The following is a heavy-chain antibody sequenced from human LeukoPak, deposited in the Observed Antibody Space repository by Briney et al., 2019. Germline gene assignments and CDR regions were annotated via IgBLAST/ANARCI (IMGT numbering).Heavy chain of an antibody. V-gene: IGHV1-69*01. D-gene: IGHD3-9*01. J-gene: IGHJ5*02. Sequence: SVKVSCKASGGTFSSYAISWVRQAPGQGLEWMGGIIPIFGTANYAQKFQGRVTITADASTSTAYMELSSLRSEDTAVYYCARANYVLRYFDWSWGNWFDPWGQGTLVTVSS. CDR3: ARANYVLRYFDWSWGNWFDP. CDR2: IIPIFGTA. CDR1: GGTFSSYA.